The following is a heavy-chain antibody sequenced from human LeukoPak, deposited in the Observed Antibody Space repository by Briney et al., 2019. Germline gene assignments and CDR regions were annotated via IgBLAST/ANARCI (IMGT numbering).Heavy chain of an antibody. Sequence: PGGSLRLSCAASGFTFSSYVMSWVRQAPGKGPEWVSAITSSRDSTYYADSVKGRFTISRDNSKNTLYLQMNSLRAEDTAVYYCAREYSSSWYLSYYFDYWGQGTLVTVSS. D-gene: IGHD6-13*01. CDR3: AREYSSSWYLSYYFDY. CDR2: ITSSRDST. J-gene: IGHJ4*02. CDR1: GFTFSSYV. V-gene: IGHV3-23*01.